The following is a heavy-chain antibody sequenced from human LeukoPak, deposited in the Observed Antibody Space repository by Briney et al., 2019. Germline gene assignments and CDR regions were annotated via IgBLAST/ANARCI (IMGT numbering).Heavy chain of an antibody. CDR3: ARDSYGGNFYYYYYGMDV. CDR2: IIPIFSTA. V-gene: IGHV1-69*13. D-gene: IGHD4-23*01. CDR1: GGTFSSYA. Sequence: GASVKVSCKASGGTFSSYAISWVRQAPGQGLEWMGGIIPIFSTANYAQKFQGRVTITADESTSTAYMELSSLRSEDTAVYYCARDSYGGNFYYYYYGMDVWGQGTTVTVSS. J-gene: IGHJ6*02.